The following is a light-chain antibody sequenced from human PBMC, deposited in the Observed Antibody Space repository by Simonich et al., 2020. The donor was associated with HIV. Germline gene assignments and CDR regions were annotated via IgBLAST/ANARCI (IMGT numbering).Light chain of an antibody. CDR3: QQYGSSQT. CDR1: QSISSW. Sequence: DIQMTQSPSTLSASVGDRVTITCRASQSISSWLAWYQQKPGKAPKLLIYKASSLESGVPSRFSGSGSGTEFTLTISSMQSEDFAVYYCQQYGSSQTFAQGTKVEIK. V-gene: IGKV1-5*03. J-gene: IGKJ1*01. CDR2: KAS.